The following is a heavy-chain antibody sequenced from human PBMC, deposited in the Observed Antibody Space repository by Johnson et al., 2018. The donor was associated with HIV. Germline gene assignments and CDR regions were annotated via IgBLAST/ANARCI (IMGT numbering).Heavy chain of an antibody. V-gene: IGHV3-15*01. CDR3: AKDLRSGNRREAFDI. CDR1: GFIFRNAW. J-gene: IGHJ3*02. CDR2: IKSKTDGGTA. D-gene: IGHD1-14*01. Sequence: MLLVESGGGLVKPGGSLRLSCTASGFIFRNAWMSWVRQAPGTGLEWVGRIKSKTDGGTADYAAPVKGRFTISRDDSRNTLYLQMNSLRAEDTAVYYCAKDLRSGNRREAFDIWGQGTMVTVSS.